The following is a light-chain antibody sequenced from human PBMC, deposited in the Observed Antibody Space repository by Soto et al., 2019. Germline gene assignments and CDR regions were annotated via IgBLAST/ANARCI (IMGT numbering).Light chain of an antibody. CDR3: QQYGSSL. Sequence: EIVLTQSPGTLSLSPGERATLSCRASQSVSSSYLAWYQQKPGQAPRLLIYGASSRATGIPDRFSGSGSGTDFTLTISRLEAEDFAVYYCQQYGSSLFGQGTKLEIK. CDR1: QSVSSSY. CDR2: GAS. J-gene: IGKJ2*01. V-gene: IGKV3-20*01.